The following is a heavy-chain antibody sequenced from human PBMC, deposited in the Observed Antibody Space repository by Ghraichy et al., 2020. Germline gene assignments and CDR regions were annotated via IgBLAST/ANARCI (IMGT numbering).Heavy chain of an antibody. D-gene: IGHD6-19*01. CDR1: GFTFSSHA. J-gene: IGHJ5*02. CDR3: AKDAEGIAVDGINWFDP. CDR2: ISGSGGST. Sequence: LSLTCAASGFTFSSHAMRCVRQAPGKGLEWVSAISGSGGSTYYADSVKGRFTISRDNSKNTLYLQMNSLRAEDTAVYYCAKDAEGIAVDGINWFDPWGQGTLVTVSS. V-gene: IGHV3-23*01.